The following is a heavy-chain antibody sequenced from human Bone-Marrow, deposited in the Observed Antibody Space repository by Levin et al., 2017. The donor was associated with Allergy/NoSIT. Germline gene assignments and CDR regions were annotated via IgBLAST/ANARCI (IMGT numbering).Heavy chain of an antibody. CDR3: AAFYDFWSGYNDY. CDR2: ISGSGGST. J-gene: IGHJ4*02. Sequence: ETLSLTCAASGFTFSSYAMSWVRQAPGKGLEWVSAISGSGGSTYYADSVKGRFTISRDNSKNTLYLQMNSLRAEDTAVYYCAAFYDFWSGYNDYWGQGTLVTVSS. D-gene: IGHD3-3*01. V-gene: IGHV3-23*01. CDR1: GFTFSSYA.